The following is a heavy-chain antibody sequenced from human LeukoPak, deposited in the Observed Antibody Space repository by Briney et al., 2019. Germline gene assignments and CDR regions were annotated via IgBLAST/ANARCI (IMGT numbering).Heavy chain of an antibody. CDR3: ARDRTGGIDY. D-gene: IGHD3-16*01. CDR2: MNPNSGNT. Sequence: GSSVKVTCKASGYTFSGYDINWVRQATGQGLEWMGWMNPNSGNTGYAQKFQGRVTMTRNTSISTAYMELSSLRSEDTAVYYCARDRTGGIDYWGQGTLVTVSS. V-gene: IGHV1-8*01. CDR1: GYTFSGYD. J-gene: IGHJ4*02.